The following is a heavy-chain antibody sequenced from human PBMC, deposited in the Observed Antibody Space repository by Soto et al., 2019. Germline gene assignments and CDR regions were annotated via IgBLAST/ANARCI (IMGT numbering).Heavy chain of an antibody. J-gene: IGHJ4*02. V-gene: IGHV6-1*01. CDR1: GDSVSGNSAA. CDR3: AREFPYYVRRDRYLHY. CDR2: TYYSSRWYN. D-gene: IGHD3-16*01. Sequence: SQTLSLTCAISGDSVSGNSAAWNWIRQSPSRGLAWLGRTYYSSRWYNDCAVSVKSRITVTPDTSKNQFSLHLKSVTPEDTAVYYCAREFPYYVRRDRYLHYWGPGALLTVSS.